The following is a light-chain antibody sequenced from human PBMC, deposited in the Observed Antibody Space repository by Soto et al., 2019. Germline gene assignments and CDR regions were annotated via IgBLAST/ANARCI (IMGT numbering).Light chain of an antibody. Sequence: QSALTQPPSVSGYPGQSVAISCTGTSSDVGSYNRVSWYQQLPGTAPKVMIYEVSNRPSGVPDRFSGSKSGNTASLTISGLQAEDEADYYCSSYTSSNTYVFGTGTKVTVL. CDR3: SSYTSSNTYV. CDR2: EVS. CDR1: SSDVGSYNR. J-gene: IGLJ1*01. V-gene: IGLV2-18*02.